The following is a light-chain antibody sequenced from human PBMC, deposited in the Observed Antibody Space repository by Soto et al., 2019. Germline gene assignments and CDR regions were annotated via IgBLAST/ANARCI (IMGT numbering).Light chain of an antibody. J-gene: IGKJ2*01. CDR3: QQYYNYPVT. Sequence: DIQMTQSPSTLSASVGDRVTITCRASQSISSWLAWYQQKPGKAPKVLIYKASSLESGVPSRFSGSGSGTEFTLTIRSLQPADFATYYCQQYYNYPVTFGQGTKLEIK. V-gene: IGKV1-5*03. CDR2: KAS. CDR1: QSISSW.